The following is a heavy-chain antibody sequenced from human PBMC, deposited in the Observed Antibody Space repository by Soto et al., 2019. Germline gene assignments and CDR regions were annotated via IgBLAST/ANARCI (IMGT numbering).Heavy chain of an antibody. J-gene: IGHJ6*02. Sequence: PGEALKISCKGSGYSFTSYLISWWRQMPGKGLEWMGRIDPSHSYTNYSPSFQGHGTISAAKYISTGYLQWRSLKVSDTAMYFCECHHFSSFGRFFYHHYGIDFWGPGATVTVSS. CDR3: ECHHFSSFGRFFYHHYGIDF. CDR2: IDPSHSYT. CDR1: GYSFTSYL. V-gene: IGHV5-10-1*01. D-gene: IGHD2-15*01.